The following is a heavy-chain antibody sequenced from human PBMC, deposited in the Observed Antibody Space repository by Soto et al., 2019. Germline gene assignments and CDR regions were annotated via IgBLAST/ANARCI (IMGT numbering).Heavy chain of an antibody. CDR1: GFTFSSYS. D-gene: IGHD2-2*02. V-gene: IGHV3-23*01. J-gene: IGHJ6*03. Sequence: GGSLILSCAASGFTFSSYSVTWGRQAPGKGQEWVSAISGSGHYTYYADSLKGRFTISRDNAKDTLFLQMNSLRAEDTAVYYCAKAQYCSSDTCYIVGYKAVWGKGTTVTVSS. CDR2: ISGSGHYT. CDR3: AKAQYCSSDTCYIVGYKAV.